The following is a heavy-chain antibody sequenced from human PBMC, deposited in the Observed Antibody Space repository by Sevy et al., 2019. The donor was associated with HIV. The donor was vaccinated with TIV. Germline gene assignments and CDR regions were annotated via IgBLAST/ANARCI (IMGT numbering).Heavy chain of an antibody. CDR3: ARDPDDSLDAFDI. J-gene: IGHJ3*02. V-gene: IGHV3-30*03. D-gene: IGHD3-9*01. CDR2: ISFDGSNK. Sequence: GGSLRLSCAPSGFTFSNYVIHWVRQAPGKGLEWVAVISFDGSNKYYADSVRGRFTISRDNSKNTLYLQLNSLRAEDTAVYYCARDPDDSLDAFDIWGQGTMVTVSS. CDR1: GFTFSNYV.